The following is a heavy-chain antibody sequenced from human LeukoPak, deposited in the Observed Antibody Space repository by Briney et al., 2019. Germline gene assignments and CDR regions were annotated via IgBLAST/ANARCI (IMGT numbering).Heavy chain of an antibody. J-gene: IGHJ3*02. Sequence: SVKVSCKASGGTFSSYAISWVRQAPGQGLEWMGASIPIFGTANYAQKFQGRVTITADKSTSTAYMELSSLRSEDTAVYYCASYRRIYYYDSSGPFDIWGQGTMVTVSS. V-gene: IGHV1-69*06. CDR3: ASYRRIYYYDSSGPFDI. D-gene: IGHD3-22*01. CDR2: SIPIFGTA. CDR1: GGTFSSYA.